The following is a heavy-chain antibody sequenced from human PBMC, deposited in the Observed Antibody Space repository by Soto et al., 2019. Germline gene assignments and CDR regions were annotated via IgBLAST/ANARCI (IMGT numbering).Heavy chain of an antibody. Sequence: EVQLLESGGGLVQPGGSLRLSCAASGFTFSSYAMSWVRQAPGKGLEWVSAISGSGGSTYYADSVKGRFTISRDNSKNTLYLQMNSLRAEDTAVYYCAKMEDGSGNQTPSDAFDIWGQGTMVTVSS. CDR3: AKMEDGSGNQTPSDAFDI. V-gene: IGHV3-23*01. J-gene: IGHJ3*02. CDR1: GFTFSSYA. D-gene: IGHD3-10*01. CDR2: ISGSGGST.